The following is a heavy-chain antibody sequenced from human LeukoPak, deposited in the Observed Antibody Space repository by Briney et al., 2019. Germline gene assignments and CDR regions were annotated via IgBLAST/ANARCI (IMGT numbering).Heavy chain of an antibody. CDR1: GGSISGYY. CDR3: ARHRYCLDD. CDR2: ISYSGST. D-gene: IGHD2-21*02. Sequence: PSGTLSLTCTVSGGSISGYYWSWIRQPPGKGLEWIGYISYSGSTNYNPSLKSRVTISVDTSKNQFSLKLNSVTAADTAFYYCARHRYCLDDWGQGALVTV. J-gene: IGHJ4*02. V-gene: IGHV4-59*08.